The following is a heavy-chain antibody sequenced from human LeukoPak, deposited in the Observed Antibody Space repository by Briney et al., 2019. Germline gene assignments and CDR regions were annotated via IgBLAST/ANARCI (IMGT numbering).Heavy chain of an antibody. CDR3: ARVSGGQYSSGPRGIWFDP. CDR1: GYTFTSYG. CDR2: ISAYNGNT. D-gene: IGHD6-19*01. V-gene: IGHV1-18*01. J-gene: IGHJ5*02. Sequence: ASVKVSCKASGYTFTSYGISWVGQAPGQGLEWMGWISAYNGNTNYAQKLQGRVTMTTDTSTCTAYMELRSLRSDDTAVYYCARVSGGQYSSGPRGIWFDPWGQGTLVTVSS.